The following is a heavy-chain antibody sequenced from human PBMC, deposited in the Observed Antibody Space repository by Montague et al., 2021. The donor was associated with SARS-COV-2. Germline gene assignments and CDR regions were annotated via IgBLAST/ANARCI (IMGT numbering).Heavy chain of an antibody. Sequence: SLRLSCAASGFTFDDYAMHWVRQAPGKGLEWVSGISWNSGSIGYADSVKGRFTISRDNAKNSLYLQMSSLRAEDTALYYCAKDIDGHSSTFDYWGQGTLVTVSS. V-gene: IGHV3-9*01. CDR1: GFTFDDYA. CDR2: ISWNSGSI. J-gene: IGHJ4*02. D-gene: IGHD6-13*01. CDR3: AKDIDGHSSTFDY.